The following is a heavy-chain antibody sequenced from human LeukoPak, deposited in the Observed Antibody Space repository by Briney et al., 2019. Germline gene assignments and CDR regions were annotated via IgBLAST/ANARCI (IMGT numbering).Heavy chain of an antibody. J-gene: IGHJ4*02. D-gene: IGHD6-13*01. CDR2: ITPNSGGT. CDR1: GYTFTGYY. V-gene: IGHV1-2*02. CDR3: ARAGDNSWYSDY. Sequence: ASVKVSCKASGYTFTGYYMYWVRQAPGQGLEWMGWITPNSGGTNYAQKFQGRVTMTRDTSISKAYMELSRLGSDDTAVYYCARAGDNSWYSDYWGQGTLVTVSS.